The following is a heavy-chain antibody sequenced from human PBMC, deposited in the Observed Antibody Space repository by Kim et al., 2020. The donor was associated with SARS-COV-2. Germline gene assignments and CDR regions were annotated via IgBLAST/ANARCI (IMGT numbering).Heavy chain of an antibody. V-gene: IGHV3-23*01. CDR1: GFTFNNYA. CDR2: LNGDGGST. D-gene: IGHD3-10*01. Sequence: GGSLRLSCAASGFTFNNYAMSWVRQAPGKGLEWVSALNGDGGSTYYAASVKGRFTISRDNSENTMYLQMNSLRADDTAVYYCAKIKLSGDTFHYWGQGTL. CDR3: AKIKLSGDTFHY. J-gene: IGHJ4*02.